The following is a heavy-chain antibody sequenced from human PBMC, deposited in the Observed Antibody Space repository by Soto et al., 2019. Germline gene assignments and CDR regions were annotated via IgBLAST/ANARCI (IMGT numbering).Heavy chain of an antibody. Sequence: GESLKISCKGSGYSFISYWIGWVCQMPGKGLEWMGIIYPGDSDTRYSPSFQGQVTISADKSISTAYLQWSSLKASDTAMYYCARRPYRGPSAFDIWGQGTMVTVSS. CDR3: ARRPYRGPSAFDI. D-gene: IGHD1-26*01. V-gene: IGHV5-51*01. CDR1: GYSFISYW. J-gene: IGHJ3*02. CDR2: IYPGDSDT.